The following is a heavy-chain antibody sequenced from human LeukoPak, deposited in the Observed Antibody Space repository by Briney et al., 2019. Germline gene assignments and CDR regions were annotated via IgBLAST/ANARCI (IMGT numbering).Heavy chain of an antibody. J-gene: IGHJ5*02. Sequence: GRSLRLSCVASGFTFSSDAMHWVRQTPGKGLEWVAVISYDGNEKYQVDSVKGRFTISRDNSKNTLYLQMNSLRVEDTAVYYGARGDRGTAARNNLFNPCGQGTLVTVSS. D-gene: IGHD6-6*01. CDR2: ISYDGNEK. CDR1: GFTFSSDA. CDR3: ARGDRGTAARNNLFNP. V-gene: IGHV3-30-3*01.